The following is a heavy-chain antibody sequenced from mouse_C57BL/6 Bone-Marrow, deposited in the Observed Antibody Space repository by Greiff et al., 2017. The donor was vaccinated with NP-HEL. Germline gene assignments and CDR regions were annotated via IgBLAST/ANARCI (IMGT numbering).Heavy chain of an antibody. CDR1: GFTFSSYA. D-gene: IGHD4-1*01. J-gene: IGHJ2*01. CDR3: ARDLGRGVDY. Sequence: VQLKESGGGLVKPGGSLKLSCAASGFTFSSYAMSWVRQTPEKRLEWVATISDGGSYTYYPDNVKGRFTISRDNAKNNLYLQMGHLKSEDTAMYYCARDLGRGVDYWGQGTTLTVSS. CDR2: ISDGGSYT. V-gene: IGHV5-4*01.